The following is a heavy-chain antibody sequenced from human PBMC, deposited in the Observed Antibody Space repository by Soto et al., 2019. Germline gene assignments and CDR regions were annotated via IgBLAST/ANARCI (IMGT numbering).Heavy chain of an antibody. J-gene: IGHJ4*02. CDR2: IVPNVGTV. CDR3: ARRDTSGFLRYFDN. CDR1: GGTLSSFISYP. D-gene: IGHD3-3*01. Sequence: RASVKVSCKASGGTLSSFISYPINWVRQAPGQGLEWMGGIVPNVGTVNYAQKFQGRVTITADKSTGTAYMEVSSLRSEDTALYYCARRDTSGFLRYFDNWGQGTLVTVSS. V-gene: IGHV1-69*06.